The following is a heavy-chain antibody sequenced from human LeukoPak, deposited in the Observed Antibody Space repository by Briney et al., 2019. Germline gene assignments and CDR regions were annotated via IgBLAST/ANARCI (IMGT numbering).Heavy chain of an antibody. CDR1: GGSFSGYY. D-gene: IGHD3-10*01. V-gene: IGHV4-34*01. Sequence: SETLSLTCAVYGGSFSGYYWSWIRQPPGKGLEWIGEINHSGSTNYNPSLKSRVTISVDTSKNQFSLKLSSVTAADTAVYYCARHDRGFGESIDYWGQGTLATVSS. CDR2: INHSGST. J-gene: IGHJ4*02. CDR3: ARHDRGFGESIDY.